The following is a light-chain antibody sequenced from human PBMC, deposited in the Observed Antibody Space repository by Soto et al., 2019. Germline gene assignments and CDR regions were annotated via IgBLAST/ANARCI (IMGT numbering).Light chain of an antibody. CDR3: QQYNNWPGT. CDR1: QSVSSD. CDR2: GAS. J-gene: IGKJ1*01. Sequence: EIVMTQSPATLSVSPGERATLCCRASQSVSSDLAWYQQKPGQAPRLLIYGASTRATGIPARFSGSGSGTEFTLTISSLQSEDFAVYYCQQYNNWPGTFGQGTKV. V-gene: IGKV3-15*01.